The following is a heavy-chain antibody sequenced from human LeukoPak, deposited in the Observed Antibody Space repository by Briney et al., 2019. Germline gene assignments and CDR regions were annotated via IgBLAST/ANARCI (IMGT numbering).Heavy chain of an antibody. CDR1: GYTLTDYY. D-gene: IGHD3-16*02. CDR2: VDPEDGET. V-gene: IGHV1-69-2*01. Sequence: ATVKISCKVSGYTLTDYYMHWVQQAPGKGLEWMGLVDPEDGETIYAEKFQGRVTITADTSTDTAYMELSSLRSEDTAVYYCATLSSVWGSYRKPYYYYYYYMVVWGKGTTVTVSS. J-gene: IGHJ6*03. CDR3: ATLSSVWGSYRKPYYYYYYYMVV.